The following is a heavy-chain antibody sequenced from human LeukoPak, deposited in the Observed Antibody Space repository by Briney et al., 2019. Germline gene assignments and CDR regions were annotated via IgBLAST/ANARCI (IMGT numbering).Heavy chain of an antibody. CDR1: TSTFSSYA. CDR3: AGGEGAAGIYDAFDF. D-gene: IGHD6-13*01. CDR2: LSASGARI. J-gene: IGHJ3*01. Sequence: GGSLTLSCTASTSTFSSYAMTWVRQPLRTGLQWVATLSASGARIHYADSVKGRFTIPRDNSKNTLYLQMDSLRPEDTAVYFCAGGEGAAGIYDAFDFWGQGTLVAVSS. V-gene: IGHV3-23*01.